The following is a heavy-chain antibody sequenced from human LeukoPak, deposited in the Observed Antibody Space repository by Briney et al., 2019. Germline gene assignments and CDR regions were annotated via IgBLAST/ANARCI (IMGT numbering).Heavy chain of an antibody. Sequence: GGTLRLSCATSGFTFNNAWMSWVRQAPGKGLEWVGRIKSKTDGATTDYAAPVKGRFTISRDDSKNILYLQMTSLKTEDTAVYYCSTGTDFDFWGQGTLVTISS. CDR2: IKSKTDGATT. D-gene: IGHD1-14*01. J-gene: IGHJ4*02. CDR3: STGTDFDF. CDR1: GFTFNNAW. V-gene: IGHV3-15*01.